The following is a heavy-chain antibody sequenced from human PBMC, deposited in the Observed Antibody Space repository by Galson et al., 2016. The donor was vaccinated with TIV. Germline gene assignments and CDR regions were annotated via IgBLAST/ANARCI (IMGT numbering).Heavy chain of an antibody. CDR1: GYTFTNYG. V-gene: IGHV1-18*01. CDR2: ISGYNYNT. Sequence: SVKVSCKASGYTFTNYGINWVRQAPGQGLDWMGWISGYNYNTIYAQRLQGRVTVTTDTSTSTVYMELRSLRSDDTAVYYCAREAGPLAPNPCDYWGPGTPVTVFS. CDR3: AREAGPLAPNPCDY. J-gene: IGHJ4*02.